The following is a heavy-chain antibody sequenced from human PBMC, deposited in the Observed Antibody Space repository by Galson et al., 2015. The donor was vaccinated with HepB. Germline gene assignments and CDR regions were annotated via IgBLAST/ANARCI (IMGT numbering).Heavy chain of an antibody. CDR2: ISSSSSYI. CDR1: GFNLSSYS. CDR3: ARDLTRDYYHGMDV. Sequence: SLRHRCAASGFNLSSYSMDWVRQAPGKGLEWVSSISSSSSYIYFADSVKGRFTISRDNAKNSLYLQMNSLRAEDTAVYYCARDLTRDYYHGMDVWGQGTTVTVSS. D-gene: IGHD1-1*01. J-gene: IGHJ6*02. V-gene: IGHV3-21*01.